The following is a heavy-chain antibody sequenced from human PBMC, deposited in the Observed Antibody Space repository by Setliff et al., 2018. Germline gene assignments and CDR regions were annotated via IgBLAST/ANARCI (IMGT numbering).Heavy chain of an antibody. CDR3: AKDDQIRGHNLDY. CDR1: GFTFSSYT. J-gene: IGHJ4*02. D-gene: IGHD3-10*01. Sequence: HPGGSLRLSCAASGFTFSSYTMSWVRQAPGKGLEWVSAISGSGGNTYYADSVKGRFTISRDNSNNTLYLQMNSLRADDTATYYCAKDDQIRGHNLDYWGQGTLVTSPQ. V-gene: IGHV3-23*01. CDR2: ISGSGGNT.